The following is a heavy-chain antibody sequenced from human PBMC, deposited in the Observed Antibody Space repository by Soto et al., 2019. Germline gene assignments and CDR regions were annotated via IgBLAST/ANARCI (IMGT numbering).Heavy chain of an antibody. V-gene: IGHV3-23*01. CDR2: ISGSGGST. Sequence: PGGSLRLSCAASGFTFSSYAMSWVRQAPGKGLEWVSAISGSGGSTYYADSVKGRFTISRDNSKNTLYLQMNSLRAEDTAIYYCATRAYYYDSSGYFDYWGQGTLVTVS. CDR1: GFTFSSYA. CDR3: ATRAYYYDSSGYFDY. J-gene: IGHJ4*02. D-gene: IGHD3-22*01.